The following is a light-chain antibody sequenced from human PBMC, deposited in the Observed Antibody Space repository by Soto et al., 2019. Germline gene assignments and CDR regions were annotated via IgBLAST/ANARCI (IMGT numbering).Light chain of an antibody. Sequence: SALTQPPSASWTPGQRVAIAFSGSSSNIGSNTVNWYQQLPGTAPKVLIYSNNQRPSGVPDRFSGSKSGTSASLAISGLQSEDKADYYCAAWDDGLNGFWVFGTGTKVTVL. J-gene: IGLJ1*01. CDR1: SSNIGSNT. V-gene: IGLV1-44*01. CDR3: AAWDDGLNGFWV. CDR2: SNN.